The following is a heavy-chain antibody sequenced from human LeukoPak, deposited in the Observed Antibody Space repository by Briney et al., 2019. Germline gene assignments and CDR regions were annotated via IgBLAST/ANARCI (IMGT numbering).Heavy chain of an antibody. V-gene: IGHV3-22*01. CDR1: GFIVSNNY. CDR3: SREWGNGNDLRPDS. J-gene: IGHJ4*02. CDR2: IRSSIYGGTP. D-gene: IGHD1-1*01. Sequence: GGSLRLSCVASGFIVSNNYMSWVRQAPGKGLEWIGFIRSSIYGGTPKAAASVKGRFIFSRDDSKGVAYLRMNSLKTDDTAVYYCSREWGNGNDLRPDSWGQGTLVTVSS.